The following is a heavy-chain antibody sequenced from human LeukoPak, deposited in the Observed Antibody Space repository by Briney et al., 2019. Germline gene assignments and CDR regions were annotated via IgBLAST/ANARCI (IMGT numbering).Heavy chain of an antibody. D-gene: IGHD3-10*01. V-gene: IGHV3-23*01. CDR2: ISGSGGST. J-gene: IGHJ4*02. Sequence: QSGGSLRLSCAASGFIFSDYYMSWVRQAPGKGLEWVSAISGSGGSTYYADSVKGRFTISRDNSKNTLYLQMNSLRAEDTAVYYCAKDSNPMVRETSVYWGQGTLVTVSS. CDR3: AKDSNPMVRETSVY. CDR1: GFIFSDYY.